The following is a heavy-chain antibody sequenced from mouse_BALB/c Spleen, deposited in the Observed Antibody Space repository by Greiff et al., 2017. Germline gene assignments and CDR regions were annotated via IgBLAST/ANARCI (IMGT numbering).Heavy chain of an antibody. Sequence: EVKLMESGGGLVQPGGSRKLSCAASGFTFSSFGMHWVRQAPEKGLEWVAYISSGSSTIYYADTVKGRFTISRDNPKNTLFLQMTSLRSEDTAMYYCTRDEDDYEGYFDVWGAGTTVTVSS. CDR3: TRDEDDYEGYFDV. J-gene: IGHJ1*01. D-gene: IGHD2-4*01. CDR1: GFTFSSFG. V-gene: IGHV5-17*02. CDR2: ISSGSSTI.